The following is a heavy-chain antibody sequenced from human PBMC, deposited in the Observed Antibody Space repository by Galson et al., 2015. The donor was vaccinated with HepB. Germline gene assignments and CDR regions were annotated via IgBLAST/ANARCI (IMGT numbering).Heavy chain of an antibody. Sequence: SLRLSCAASGFTFSSYAMHWVRQAPGKGLEWVAVISYDGSNKYYADSVKGRFTISRDNSKNTLYLQMNSLRAEDTAVYYCAREGVLLLDYWGQGTLVTVSS. CDR3: AREGVLLLDY. J-gene: IGHJ4*02. CDR2: ISYDGSNK. CDR1: GFTFSSYA. V-gene: IGHV3-30*04. D-gene: IGHD2/OR15-2a*01.